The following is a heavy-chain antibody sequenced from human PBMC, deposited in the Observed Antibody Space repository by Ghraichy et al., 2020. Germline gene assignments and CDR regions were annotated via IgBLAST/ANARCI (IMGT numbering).Heavy chain of an antibody. Sequence: ASVKVSCKASGYTFTSYDINWVRQATGQGLEWMGWMNPTSGNTGYAQKFQGRVTMTRNSSISTAYMELSSLRSEDTAVYYCARGPESCRSLSCPYYFDYWGQGTLITVST. V-gene: IGHV1-8*01. CDR2: MNPTSGNT. CDR3: ARGPESCRSLSCPYYFDY. J-gene: IGHJ4*02. D-gene: IGHD2-2*01. CDR1: GYTFTSYD.